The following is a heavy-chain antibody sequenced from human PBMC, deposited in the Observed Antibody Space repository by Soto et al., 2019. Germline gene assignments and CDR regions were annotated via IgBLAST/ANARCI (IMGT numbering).Heavy chain of an antibody. CDR3: ARGAIGSGSYYYFDY. J-gene: IGHJ4*02. V-gene: IGHV1-2*04. CDR1: GYTFIGYY. D-gene: IGHD3-10*01. CDR2: INPNSGGT. Sequence: GASVKVSCKASGYTFIGYYMHWVRQAPGQGLEWMGWINPNSGGTNYAQKFQGWVTMTRDTSISTAYMELSRLRSDDTAVYYCARGAIGSGSYYYFDYWGQGTLVTVSS.